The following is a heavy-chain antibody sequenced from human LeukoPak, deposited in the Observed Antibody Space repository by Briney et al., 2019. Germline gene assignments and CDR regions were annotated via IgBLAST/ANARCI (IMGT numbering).Heavy chain of an antibody. CDR1: GFTFSDYN. J-gene: IGHJ6*02. D-gene: IGHD3-9*01. CDR2: ITNGGSTI. Sequence: GGSLRLSCAASGFTFSDYNMNWVRQAPGKGLEWVSYITNGGSTIHHADSVKGRFTISRYNAKKTLYLQINSLRAEDTAVYYCARSIGLTGGGVDVWGQGTTVTVSS. CDR3: ARSIGLTGGGVDV. V-gene: IGHV3-11*01.